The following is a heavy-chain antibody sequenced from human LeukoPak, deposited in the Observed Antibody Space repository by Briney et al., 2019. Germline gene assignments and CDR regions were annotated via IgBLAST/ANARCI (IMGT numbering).Heavy chain of an antibody. V-gene: IGHV1-3*01. D-gene: IGHD3-22*01. Sequence: ASVKVSCKASGCTFTSYAMHWVRQAPGQRLEWMGWINAGNGNTKYSQKFQGRVTITRDTSASTAYMELSSLRSEDTAVYYCARDLIYYDSSGYRGEYYFDYWGQGTLVTFSS. CDR2: INAGNGNT. CDR1: GCTFTSYA. J-gene: IGHJ4*02. CDR3: ARDLIYYDSSGYRGEYYFDY.